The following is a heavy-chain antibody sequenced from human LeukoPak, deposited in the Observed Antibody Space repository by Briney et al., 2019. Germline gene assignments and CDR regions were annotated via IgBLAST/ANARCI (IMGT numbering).Heavy chain of an antibody. Sequence: QPGGSLRLSCAASGFRFSDSYMSWIRQAPGKGLEWVSAISGSGGSTYYADSVKGRFTISRDNSKNTLYLQMNSLRAEDTAVYYCATSIMITFGGVVYFDYWGQGTLVTVSS. D-gene: IGHD3-16*01. CDR1: GFRFSDSY. CDR3: ATSIMITFGGVVYFDY. J-gene: IGHJ4*02. CDR2: ISGSGGST. V-gene: IGHV3-23*01.